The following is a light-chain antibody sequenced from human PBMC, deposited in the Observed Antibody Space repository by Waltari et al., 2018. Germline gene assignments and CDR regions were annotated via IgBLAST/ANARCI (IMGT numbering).Light chain of an antibody. CDR1: ELEKKY. CDR3: QAWDSGVAGV. J-gene: IGLJ1*01. V-gene: IGLV3-1*01. CDR2: QEV. Sequence: SYDLTQSPSASVSPGQTASITSSGDELEKKYVCWYQQKPGQSPVLGIYQEVRRPSEFPERFSGSNSGNTATLTISGTQPMDEADYYCQAWDSGVAGVFGTGTKVTVL.